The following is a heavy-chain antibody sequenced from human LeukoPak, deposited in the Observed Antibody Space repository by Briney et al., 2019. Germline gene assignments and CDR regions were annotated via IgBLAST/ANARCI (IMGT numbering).Heavy chain of an antibody. CDR1: GGSISSYY. J-gene: IGHJ6*02. CDR2: IYTSGST. Sequence: SETLSLTCTVSGGSISSYYWSWIRQPAGKGLEWIGRIYTSGSTNYNPSLKSRVTMSVDTSKNQLSLELRSVTAADTAVYYCARGRIAKIVVVHSFTYGMDVWGQGTTVTVSS. D-gene: IGHD3-22*01. V-gene: IGHV4-4*07. CDR3: ARGRIAKIVVVHSFTYGMDV.